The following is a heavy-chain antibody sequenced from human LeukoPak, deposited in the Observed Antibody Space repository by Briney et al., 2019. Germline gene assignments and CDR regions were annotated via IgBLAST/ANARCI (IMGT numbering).Heavy chain of an antibody. J-gene: IGHJ4*02. CDR3: ARVGVEMATPLDY. Sequence: GGFLRLSCAASGFTFSSYGMSWVRQAPGKGLEWVSSISSSSSYIYYADSVKGRFTISRDNAKNSLYLQMNSLRAEDTAVYYCARVGVEMATPLDYWGQGTLVTVSS. D-gene: IGHD5-24*01. V-gene: IGHV3-21*01. CDR1: GFTFSSYG. CDR2: ISSSSSYI.